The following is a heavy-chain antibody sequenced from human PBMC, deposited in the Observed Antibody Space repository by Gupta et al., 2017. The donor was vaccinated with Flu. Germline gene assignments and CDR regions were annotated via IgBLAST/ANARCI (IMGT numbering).Heavy chain of an antibody. V-gene: IGHV3-21*01. J-gene: IGHJ4*02. CDR3: AHSESGYSSGWQPISFDY. Sequence: EVQLVESGGGLVKPGGSLRLSCAASGFTFSSYSMNWVRQAPGKGLEWVSSISSSSSYIYYADSVKGRVTISRDNAKNSLYRQMNSLRAEETAVYYCAHSESGYSSGWQPISFDYWGQGTLVTVSS. CDR1: GFTFSSYS. D-gene: IGHD6-19*01. CDR2: ISSSSSYI.